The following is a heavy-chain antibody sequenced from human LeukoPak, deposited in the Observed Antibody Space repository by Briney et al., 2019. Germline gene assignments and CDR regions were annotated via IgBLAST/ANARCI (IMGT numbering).Heavy chain of an antibody. J-gene: IGHJ6*02. CDR2: INHSGST. CDR1: GGSFSGYY. D-gene: IGHD6-13*01. Sequence: PSETLSLTCAVYGGSFSGYYWSWIRQPPGKGLEWIGEINHSGSTNYNPSLKSRVTISVDTSKNQFSLKLSSVTAADTAVYYCARGPSFGYSSSWPLYYYYGMDVWGQGTTVTVSS. V-gene: IGHV4-34*01. CDR3: ARGPSFGYSSSWPLYYYYGMDV.